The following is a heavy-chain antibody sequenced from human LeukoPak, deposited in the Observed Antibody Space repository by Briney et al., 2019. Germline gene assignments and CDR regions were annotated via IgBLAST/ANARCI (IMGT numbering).Heavy chain of an antibody. CDR2: IYYSGST. Sequence: TSETLSLTCTVSGGSISSYYWSWIRQPPGKGLEWIGYIYYSGSTNYNPSLKSRVTISVDTSKNQFSLKLSSVTAADTAVYYCARGQPPTYYFDYWGQGTLVTVSS. V-gene: IGHV4-59*01. CDR3: ARGQPPTYYFDY. J-gene: IGHJ4*02. CDR1: GGSISSYY.